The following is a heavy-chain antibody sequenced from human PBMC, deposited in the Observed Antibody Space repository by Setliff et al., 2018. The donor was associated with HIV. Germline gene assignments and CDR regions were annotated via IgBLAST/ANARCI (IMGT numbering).Heavy chain of an antibody. CDR2: FYHSGST. CDR3: ARAPITIFGVIIIPVYFDY. Sequence: LSLTCAVSGYSVSSGYYWGWVRQPPEKGLEWIGSFYHSGSTYYNPSLRSRVTISVDTSKNQFSLKLSSVTAADTAVYYCARAPITIFGVIIIPVYFDYWGQGTLVTVSS. V-gene: IGHV4-38-2*01. D-gene: IGHD3-3*01. J-gene: IGHJ4*02. CDR1: GYSVSSGYY.